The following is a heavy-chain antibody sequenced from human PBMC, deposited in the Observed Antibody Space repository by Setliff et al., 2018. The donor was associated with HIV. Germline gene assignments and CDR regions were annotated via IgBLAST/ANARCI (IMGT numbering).Heavy chain of an antibody. D-gene: IGHD1-26*01. CDR1: GFTFAKAW. CDR2: ISYSGSAI. V-gene: IGHV3-48*03. CDR3: ARDRVVGATLDPLDL. J-gene: IGHJ3*01. Sequence: GGSLRLSCAASGFTFAKAWMNWVRQAPGKGLEWVAYISYSGSAIHYADSVKGRFTISRDNAKNSLYLQMNSLRAEDTAVYYCARDRVVGATLDPLDLWGQGTMVTVSS.